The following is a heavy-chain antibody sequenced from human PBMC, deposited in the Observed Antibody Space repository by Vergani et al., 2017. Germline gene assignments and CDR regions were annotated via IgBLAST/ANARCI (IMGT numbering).Heavy chain of an antibody. CDR3: ARVRVAGYCSGGSGTHDLPYYYYGMDV. D-gene: IGHD2-15*01. CDR1: GYTFTGYY. CDR2: INPNSGGT. Sequence: QVQLVQSGAEVKKPGASVKVSCKASGYTFTGYYMHWVRQAPGQGLEWVGWINPNSGGTNYAQKFQGRVTMTRDTSISTAYMALSRLRSEDTAVYYCARVRVAGYCSGGSGTHDLPYYYYGMDVWGQGTTVTVSS. J-gene: IGHJ6*02. V-gene: IGHV1-2*02.